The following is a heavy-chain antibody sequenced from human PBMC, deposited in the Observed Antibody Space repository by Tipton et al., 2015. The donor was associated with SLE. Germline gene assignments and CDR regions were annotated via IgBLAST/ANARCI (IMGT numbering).Heavy chain of an antibody. J-gene: IGHJ4*02. V-gene: IGHV4-38-2*02. D-gene: IGHD2-2*01. CDR1: GYSISSGYY. Sequence: TLSLTCTVSGYSISSGYYWGWIRQPPGKGLEWIGSIYHSGSTYYNPSLKSRVTISVDTSKNQFSLKLSSVTAADTAVYYCARDADGTSWGYFDYWGQGTLVTVSS. CDR2: IYHSGST. CDR3: ARDADGTSWGYFDY.